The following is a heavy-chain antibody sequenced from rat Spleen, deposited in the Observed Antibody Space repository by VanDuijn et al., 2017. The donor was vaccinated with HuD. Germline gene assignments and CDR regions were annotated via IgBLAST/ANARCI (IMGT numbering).Heavy chain of an antibody. D-gene: IGHD5-1*01. J-gene: IGHJ2*01. Sequence: EVQLVESGGGLVQPGRSLKLSSAASGFTFNDYWMTWIRQAPGKGLEWVASISNTGGTTYYPDSMKGRFTISRDIARSTLYLQMNSLRSADTATYYCTRNWDYWGQGVMVTVSS. CDR3: TRNWDY. V-gene: IGHV5-31*01. CDR1: GFTFNDYW. CDR2: ISNTGGTT.